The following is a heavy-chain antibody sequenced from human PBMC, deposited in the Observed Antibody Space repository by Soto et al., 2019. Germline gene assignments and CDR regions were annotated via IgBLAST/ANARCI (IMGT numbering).Heavy chain of an antibody. D-gene: IGHD2-2*01. V-gene: IGHV3-30*18. CDR3: AKDDEDCSSTSCYPGVMDV. J-gene: IGHJ6*02. CDR1: GFTFSSYG. CDR2: ISYDGSNK. Sequence: HPGGSLRLSCAASGFTFSSYGMHWVRQAPGKGLEWVAVISYDGSNKYYADSVKGRFTISRDNSKNTLYLQMNSLRAEDTAVYYCAKDDEDCSSTSCYPGVMDVWGQETKVTVSS.